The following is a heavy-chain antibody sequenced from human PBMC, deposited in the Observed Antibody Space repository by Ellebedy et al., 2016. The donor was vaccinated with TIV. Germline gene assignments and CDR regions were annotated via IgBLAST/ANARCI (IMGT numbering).Heavy chain of an antibody. Sequence: GGSLRLSXAVSGFSFSDHYMDWVRQAPGKGLDWVARTRNKANSYTTEYAASVKGRFIISRDDSKNSLYLQMNSLKTEDTAVYYCARLTMRVPGASDIWGQGTMVTVSS. V-gene: IGHV3-72*01. CDR2: TRNKANSYTT. CDR1: GFSFSDHY. CDR3: ARLTMRVPGASDI. D-gene: IGHD3-22*01. J-gene: IGHJ3*02.